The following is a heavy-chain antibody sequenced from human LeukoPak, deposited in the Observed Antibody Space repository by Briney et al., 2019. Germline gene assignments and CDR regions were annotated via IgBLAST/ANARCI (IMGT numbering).Heavy chain of an antibody. CDR2: FDPEDGET. V-gene: IGHV1-24*01. D-gene: IGHD5-24*01. CDR3: ATDGYNPNAKTVNYGMDV. J-gene: IGHJ6*02. CDR1: GYTLTELS. Sequence: ASVKVSFKVSGYTLTELSMHWVRQAPGKGLEWMGGFDPEDGETIYAQKFQGRVTMTEDTSTDTAYMELSSLRSEDTAVYYCATDGYNPNAKTVNYGMDVWGQGTTVSVSS.